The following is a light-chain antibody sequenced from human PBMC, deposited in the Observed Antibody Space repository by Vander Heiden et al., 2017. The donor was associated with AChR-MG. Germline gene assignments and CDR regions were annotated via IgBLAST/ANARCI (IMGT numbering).Light chain of an antibody. CDR1: QGVSYY. V-gene: IGKV1-39*01. J-gene: IGKJ2*01. Sequence: DIQLTQSPSSLSASVGERVTITCRASQGVSYYLNWYQQKPGKAPKLLIFAASSLERGVNLRFSGSGYDTDFILTISSRQPEDYATYYCQQRDGGPPVYTFGLGTKLEIK. CDR2: AAS. CDR3: QQRDGGPPVYT.